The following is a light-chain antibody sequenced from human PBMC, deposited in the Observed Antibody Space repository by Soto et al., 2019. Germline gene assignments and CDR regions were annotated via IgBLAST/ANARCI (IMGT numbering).Light chain of an antibody. CDR2: TTS. Sequence: DIQMTQSPSALSASVGDSITITCRASQSISRFLNWYQQKPGKAPKLLIYTTSNLENGVPSRFSGSGSGTDFTLTISSLQREDFATYYCQQSYRNILTFGGGTKVEVK. J-gene: IGKJ4*01. V-gene: IGKV1-39*01. CDR1: QSISRF. CDR3: QQSYRNILT.